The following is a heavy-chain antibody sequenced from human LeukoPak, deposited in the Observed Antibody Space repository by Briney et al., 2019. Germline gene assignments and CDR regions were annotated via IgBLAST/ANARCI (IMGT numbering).Heavy chain of an antibody. J-gene: IGHJ4*02. CDR3: ARESGHCYGDNCFYFFDL. V-gene: IGHV1-18*04. CDR1: VYTLTNYN. D-gene: IGHD2-21*01. Sequence: ASVNVSCKAAVYTLTNYNISWVRPAPGQGLEGMGWINTYKGDTTYAPKLQGRVTMGTETSTNTAYMELRSLTFDDTAVYYCARESGHCYGDNCFYFFDLWGQGFRVTVSS. CDR2: INTYKGDT.